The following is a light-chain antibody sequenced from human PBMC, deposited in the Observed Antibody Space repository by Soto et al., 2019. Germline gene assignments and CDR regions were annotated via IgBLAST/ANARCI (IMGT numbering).Light chain of an antibody. CDR2: DVS. CDR3: CSYAGSYTSLYV. J-gene: IGLJ1*01. Sequence: QSVLTQARSVSGSPGQSVTISCTGTSSDVGGYNYVSWYQQHPGKAPKLMIYDVSKRPSGVPDRFSGSKSGNTASLTISGLQAEDEADYYCCSYAGSYTSLYVFGTGTRSPS. V-gene: IGLV2-11*01. CDR1: SSDVGGYNY.